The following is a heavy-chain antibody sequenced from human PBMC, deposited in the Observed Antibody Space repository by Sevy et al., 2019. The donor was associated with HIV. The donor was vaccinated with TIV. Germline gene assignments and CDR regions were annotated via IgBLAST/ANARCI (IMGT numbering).Heavy chain of an antibody. D-gene: IGHD3-22*01. CDR1: GFIFSNYN. V-gene: IGHV3-21*01. CDR2: ISSSSNDI. CDR3: ARAQQYYYDSSGYYYPYYFDY. J-gene: IGHJ4*02. Sequence: GGSLRLSCAASGFIFSNYNMNWVRQAPGKGLEWVSSISSSSNDIYYADSVKGRFTISRDNAKNSLYRQINSLRAEHTAVYYCARAQQYYYDSSGYYYPYYFDYWGQGTLVTVSS.